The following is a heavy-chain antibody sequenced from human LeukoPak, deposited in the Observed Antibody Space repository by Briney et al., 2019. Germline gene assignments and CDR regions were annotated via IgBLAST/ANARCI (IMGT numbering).Heavy chain of an antibody. CDR2: IGDTGSTT. D-gene: IGHD5-18*01. V-gene: IGHV3-48*03. J-gene: IGHJ4*02. CDR1: GFTFSSYE. CDR3: AISGYSSGSLDY. Sequence: SLRLSCAASGFTFSSYEMNWVRQAPGKGLQWVSYIGDTGSTTYYADSVKGRFTISRDNAKNSLYLQMNSLRAEDTAVYYCAISGYSSGSLDYWGQGTLVTVSS.